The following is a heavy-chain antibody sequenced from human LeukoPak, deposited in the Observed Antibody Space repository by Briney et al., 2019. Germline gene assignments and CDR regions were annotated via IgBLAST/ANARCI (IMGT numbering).Heavy chain of an antibody. Sequence: GGSLRLSCAASGFTFSSYSMNWVRQAPGKGLEGVSSISSSSSYIYYADSVKGRFTISRDNAKNSLYLQMNSLRAEDTAVYYCARADTAMDPHFDYWGQGTLVTVSS. CDR3: ARADTAMDPHFDY. CDR1: GFTFSSYS. J-gene: IGHJ4*02. CDR2: ISSSSSYI. D-gene: IGHD5-18*01. V-gene: IGHV3-21*01.